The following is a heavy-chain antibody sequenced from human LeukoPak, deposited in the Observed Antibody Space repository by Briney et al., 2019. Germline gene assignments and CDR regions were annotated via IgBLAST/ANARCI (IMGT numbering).Heavy chain of an antibody. J-gene: IGHJ3*02. CDR2: INPNSGGT. Sequence: GASVKVSCKASGYTFTGYYMHWVRQAPGQGLKWMGWINPNSGGTNYAQKFQGRVTMTRDTSISTAYMELSRLRSDDTAVYYCARRFQQQLVLGAFDIWGQGTMVTVSS. CDR3: ARRFQQQLVLGAFDI. V-gene: IGHV1-2*02. CDR1: GYTFTGYY. D-gene: IGHD6-13*01.